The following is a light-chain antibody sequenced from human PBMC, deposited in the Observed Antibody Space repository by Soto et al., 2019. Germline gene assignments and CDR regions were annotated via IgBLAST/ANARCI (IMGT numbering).Light chain of an antibody. CDR1: QSVNSNY. J-gene: IGKJ1*01. Sequence: EIVLTQSPGTLSLSPGERATLSCRASQSVNSNYLAWYHRKPGQAPRLLIYGASNRATDIPYRFSASGSGTDFTLTITRLEAEEFAVYYCQQYDSTPPTFGQGTKVEVK. CDR2: GAS. V-gene: IGKV3-20*01. CDR3: QQYDSTPPT.